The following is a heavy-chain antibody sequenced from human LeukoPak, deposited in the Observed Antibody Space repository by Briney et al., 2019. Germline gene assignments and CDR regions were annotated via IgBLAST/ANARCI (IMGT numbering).Heavy chain of an antibody. V-gene: IGHV3-33*06. D-gene: IGHD3-10*01. Sequence: PGRSLRLSCAASGFTFSSYGMHWVRQAPGKGLEWVAVIWYDGSNKYYADSVKGRFTISRDNSKNTLYLQMNSLRAEDTAVYYCAKADLVWGVINIFDYWGQGTLVTVSS. J-gene: IGHJ4*02. CDR2: IWYDGSNK. CDR3: AKADLVWGVINIFDY. CDR1: GFTFSSYG.